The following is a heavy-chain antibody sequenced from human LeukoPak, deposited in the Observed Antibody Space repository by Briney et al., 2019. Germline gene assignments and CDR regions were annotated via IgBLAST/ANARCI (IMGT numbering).Heavy chain of an antibody. Sequence: SETLSLTCSVSGDSISTSSYYWGWIRQPPGKGLEWIGTIYYSGSTYYNPSLKSRVTISVDTSKNQFSLKLSSVTAADTAVYYCARDGPIPAFFFDYWGQGTLVTVSS. CDR3: ARDGPIPAFFFDY. J-gene: IGHJ4*02. V-gene: IGHV4-39*07. CDR1: GDSISTSSYY. CDR2: IYYSGST.